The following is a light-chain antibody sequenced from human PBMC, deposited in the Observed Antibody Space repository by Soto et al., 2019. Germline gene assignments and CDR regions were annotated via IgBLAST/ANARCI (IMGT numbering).Light chain of an antibody. CDR1: QSISTY. CDR2: AAS. Sequence: DIQMTQSPSSLSASVGDRVTITCRASQSISTYLNWYQQKPGRAPKLLIDAASSLQSGVPSRFSGSGSGTDFTLPISSLQPEDFATYYCQQSYSSLYTFGQGTKLENK. V-gene: IGKV1-39*01. CDR3: QQSYSSLYT. J-gene: IGKJ2*01.